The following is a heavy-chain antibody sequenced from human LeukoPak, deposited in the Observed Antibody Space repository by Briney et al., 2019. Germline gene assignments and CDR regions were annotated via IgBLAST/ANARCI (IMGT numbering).Heavy chain of an antibody. CDR2: IYYSGST. V-gene: IGHV4-59*01. D-gene: IGHD1-1*01. Sequence: PSETLSLTCTVSGGSISSYYWSWIRQPPGKGLEWIGYIYYSGSTNYNPSLKSRVTISVDTSKNQFSLKLSSVTAADTAVYYCARDPSERHYYYMDVWGKGTTVTASS. J-gene: IGHJ6*03. CDR3: ARDPSERHYYYMDV. CDR1: GGSISSYY.